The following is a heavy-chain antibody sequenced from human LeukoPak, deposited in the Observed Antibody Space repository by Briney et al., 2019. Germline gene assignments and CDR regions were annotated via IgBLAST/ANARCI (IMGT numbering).Heavy chain of an antibody. D-gene: IGHD3-10*01. V-gene: IGHV1-8*01. J-gene: IGHJ6*02. CDR1: GYTFTSYD. CDR2: MNPNSGNT. CDR3: ARGGVWFGESGGYYYYGMDV. Sequence: ASVKVSCKASGYTFTSYDINWVRQATGQGLEWMGWMNPNSGNTGYAQKFQGRVTMTRNTSISTAYMELSSLRSEDTAVYCCARGGVWFGESGGYYYYGMDVWGQGTTVTVSS.